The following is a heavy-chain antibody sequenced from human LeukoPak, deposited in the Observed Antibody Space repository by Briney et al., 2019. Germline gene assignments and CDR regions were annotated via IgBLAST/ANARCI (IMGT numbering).Heavy chain of an antibody. CDR2: IYYSGST. J-gene: IGHJ4*02. V-gene: IGHV4-39*07. CDR1: GGSISSSSYY. Sequence: TSETLSLTCTVSGGSISSSSYYWGWIRQPPGKGLEWIGSIYYSGSTYYSPSLKSRVTISVDTSKNQFSLKLSSVTAADTAVYYCARFGGSSWFGALFFFDYWGQGTLVTVSS. CDR3: ARFGGSSWFGALFFFDY. D-gene: IGHD6-13*01.